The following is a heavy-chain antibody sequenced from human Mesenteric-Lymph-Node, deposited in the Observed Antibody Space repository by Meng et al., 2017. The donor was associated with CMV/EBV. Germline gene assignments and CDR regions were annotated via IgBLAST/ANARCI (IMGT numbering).Heavy chain of an antibody. Sequence: GESLKISCKGSGYSLTNYWIGWVRQMPGKGLEWMGIIYPGDSDTRYSPSFQDQVTISADKSISTAYLQWSSLKASDTAMYYCARHSWLGYCSSTSCYAFDMWGQGTMVTVSS. CDR3: ARHSWLGYCSSTSCYAFDM. CDR2: IYPGDSDT. CDR1: GYSLTNYW. J-gene: IGHJ3*02. D-gene: IGHD2-2*01. V-gene: IGHV5-51*01.